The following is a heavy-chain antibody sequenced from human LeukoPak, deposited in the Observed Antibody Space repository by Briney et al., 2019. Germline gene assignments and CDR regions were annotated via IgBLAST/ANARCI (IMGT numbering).Heavy chain of an antibody. D-gene: IGHD5-12*01. CDR1: GSAFSGRE. V-gene: IGHV3-48*03. J-gene: IGHJ4*02. Sequence: PGGSLRLSCSASGSAFSGREMAWVRQAPGKGLEWVSYISSNGKTILHADSVKGRITISRDNAKKSLYLQLGGLRVEDSAFYYCVRASYTGFDLHFDQWGQGTLVTVSS. CDR3: VRASYTGFDLHFDQ. CDR2: ISSNGKTI.